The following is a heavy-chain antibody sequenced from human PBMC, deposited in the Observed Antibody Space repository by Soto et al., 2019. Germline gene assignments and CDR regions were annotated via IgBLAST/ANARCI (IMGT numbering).Heavy chain of an antibody. CDR1: GYTFTSYG. Sequence: ASVKVSCKTSGYTFTSYGISWVRQAPGQGLEWMGWITANNVNTNYAQKFQGRVTMTTDTSTATAYMELRSLRSDDTAVYYCAREHYDFWSGYYRGWFDPWGQGTLVTVSS. V-gene: IGHV1-18*01. CDR2: ITANNVNT. J-gene: IGHJ5*02. CDR3: AREHYDFWSGYYRGWFDP. D-gene: IGHD3-3*01.